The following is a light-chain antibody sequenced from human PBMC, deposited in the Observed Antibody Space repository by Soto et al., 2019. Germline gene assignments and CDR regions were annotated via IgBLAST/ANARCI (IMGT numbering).Light chain of an antibody. Sequence: QSVLTQPRSVSGSPGQSVTVSCIGTSSDVGDYNSVSWYQQHPGKAPKLMIYDVSNRPSGVPDRFSGSKSGNTASLTISGLQAEDEADYYCCSYVGSYSYVFGIGTKLTVL. CDR1: SSDVGDYNS. CDR3: CSYVGSYSYV. J-gene: IGLJ1*01. V-gene: IGLV2-11*01. CDR2: DVS.